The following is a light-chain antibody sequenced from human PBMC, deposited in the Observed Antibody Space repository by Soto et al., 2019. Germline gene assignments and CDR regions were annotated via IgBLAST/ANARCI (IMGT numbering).Light chain of an antibody. CDR3: QQYDSSSPT. CDR1: QNISVW. Sequence: DIQMTQSPSTLSASVGDGVTITCRASQNISVWLAWYQQRPGKAPKFLLYDASNLETGVSSRFSGSGSGTEFTRTIRSLQPDDFATYYCQQYDSSSPTFGQGTKLESK. V-gene: IGKV1-5*01. J-gene: IGKJ2*01. CDR2: DAS.